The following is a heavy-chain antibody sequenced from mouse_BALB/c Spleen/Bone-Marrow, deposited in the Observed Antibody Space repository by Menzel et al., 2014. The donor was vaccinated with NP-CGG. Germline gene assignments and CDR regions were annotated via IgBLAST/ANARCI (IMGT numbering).Heavy chain of an antibody. D-gene: IGHD2-14*01. Sequence: LVESGPELVKPGASMRISCKASGYTFTTYFIHWVKQRPGQGLEWIGWIYPGNINIKYNENFKDKVTLTADKSSNTAHLQFSSLTSEDSAVYFCARGDYYRSVMDYWGQGTSVTGSS. J-gene: IGHJ4*01. CDR2: IYPGNINI. CDR3: ARGDYYRSVMDY. CDR1: GYTFTTYF. V-gene: IGHV1S56*01.